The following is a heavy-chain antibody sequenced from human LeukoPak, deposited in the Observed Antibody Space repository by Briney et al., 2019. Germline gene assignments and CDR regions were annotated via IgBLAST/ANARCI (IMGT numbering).Heavy chain of an antibody. J-gene: IGHJ4*02. V-gene: IGHV3-33*01. D-gene: IGHD4-23*01. CDR2: IWYDGSNK. CDR1: RFTLKSYG. CDR3: VRDRENSYFEY. Sequence: PGRSLRLSCAASRFTLKSYGMHWVRQAPGKGLEGVAVIWYDGSNKFYADSVKGRFTISRDNSKNTLYLQMNSLRAEDTAVYYCVRDRENSYFEYWGQGTPVTVSS.